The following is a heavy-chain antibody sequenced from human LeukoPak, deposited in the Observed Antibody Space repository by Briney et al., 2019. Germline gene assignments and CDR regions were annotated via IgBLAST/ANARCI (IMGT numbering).Heavy chain of an antibody. CDR2: IYYSGST. Sequence: SETLSLTCTVSGGSVSSGSYYWGWIRQPPGKGLEWIGNIYYSGSTYYNPSLKSRVTISVETSKNQFSLKLSSVTAADTAAYYCARDGRFPPEVLPRYFDYWGQGTLVTVSS. CDR3: ARDGRFPPEVLPRYFDY. D-gene: IGHD1-26*01. V-gene: IGHV4-39*07. CDR1: GGSVSSGSYY. J-gene: IGHJ4*02.